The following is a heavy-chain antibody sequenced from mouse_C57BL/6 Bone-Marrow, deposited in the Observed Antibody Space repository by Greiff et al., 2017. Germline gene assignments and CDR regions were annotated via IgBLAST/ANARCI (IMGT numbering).Heavy chain of an antibody. Sequence: VQLQQSGAELVKPGASVKLSCPASGFNFTDYYMHWVKQRTEQGLEWIGRIVPEDGDTKYAPKFQGKATLTADTSSNTAYLQLSSLTSEDTAVYYCAPNYCGKGFDVWGTGTTVTVSS. CDR1: GFNFTDYY. CDR2: IVPEDGDT. V-gene: IGHV14-2*01. D-gene: IGHD1-1*01. CDR3: APNYCGKGFDV. J-gene: IGHJ1*03.